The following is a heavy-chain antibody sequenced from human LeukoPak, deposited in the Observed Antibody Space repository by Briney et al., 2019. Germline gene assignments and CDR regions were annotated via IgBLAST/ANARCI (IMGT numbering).Heavy chain of an antibody. V-gene: IGHV4-59*08. CDR1: GGSMNSYY. Sequence: SETLSLTCSVSGGSMNSYYWSWVRQSPGKGLEWIGYIYYSGSTNYNPSLKSRVTISVDTSKNQFSLKLSSVTAADTAVYYCARHVWLQPFDYWGQGTLVTVSS. D-gene: IGHD3-9*01. CDR2: IYYSGST. J-gene: IGHJ4*02. CDR3: ARHVWLQPFDY.